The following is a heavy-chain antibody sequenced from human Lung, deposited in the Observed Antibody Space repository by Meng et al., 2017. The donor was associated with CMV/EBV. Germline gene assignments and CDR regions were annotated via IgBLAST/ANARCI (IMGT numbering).Heavy chain of an antibody. D-gene: IGHD3-3*01. Sequence: ESXKISXAASGFTFSSYSMNWVRQAPGKGLEWVSSISSSSSYIYYADSVKGRFTISRDNAKNSLYLQMNSLRAEDTAVYYCARSDDFWSGYYRGRRDYYYYGMDVWGQGTTVXVSS. CDR3: ARSDDFWSGYYRGRRDYYYYGMDV. J-gene: IGHJ6*02. CDR2: ISSSSSYI. V-gene: IGHV3-21*01. CDR1: GFTFSSYS.